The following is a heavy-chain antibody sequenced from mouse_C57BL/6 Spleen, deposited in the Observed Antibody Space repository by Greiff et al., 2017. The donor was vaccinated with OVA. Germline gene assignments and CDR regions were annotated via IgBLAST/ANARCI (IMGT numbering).Heavy chain of an antibody. D-gene: IGHD1-1*01. J-gene: IGHJ1*03. V-gene: IGHV10-3*01. CDR3: VREEIYYYGDWYFDV. CDR2: IRSKSSNYAT. CDR1: GFTFNTYA. Sequence: EVMLVESGGGLVQPKGSLKLSCAASGFTFNTYAMHWVRQAPGKGLEWVARIRSKSSNYATYYADSVKDRFTISRDDSQSMLYLQMNNLKTEDTAMYYCVREEIYYYGDWYFDVWGTGTTVTVSS.